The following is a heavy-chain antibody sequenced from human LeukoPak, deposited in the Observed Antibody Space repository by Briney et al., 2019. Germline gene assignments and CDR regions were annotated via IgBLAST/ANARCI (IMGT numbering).Heavy chain of an antibody. J-gene: IGHJ4*02. CDR2: ISGSGRT. CDR3: ARGNEITKTSGYYSFDD. D-gene: IGHD3-9*01. Sequence: PSETLSLTCTVSTASINTYFWTWVRQPAGKGLEWIGRISGSGRTYYNPSLGSRVTISLDTSNNQFSLKVTSVTAADTAVYYCARGNEITKTSGYYSFDDWGQGTLVSVPS. V-gene: IGHV4-4*07. CDR1: TASINTYF.